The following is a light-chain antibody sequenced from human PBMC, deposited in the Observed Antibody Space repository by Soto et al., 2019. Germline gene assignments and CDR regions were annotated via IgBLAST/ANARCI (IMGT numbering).Light chain of an antibody. CDR1: QGISSY. V-gene: IGKV1-9*01. CDR2: AAS. J-gene: IGKJ5*01. CDR3: QQLNSYPLT. Sequence: DIQLTQSPSFLSASVGDRVTITCRASQGISSYLAWYQQKPGKAPKLLIYAASTLQSGVPSRFSGSGSGTEFTLPISSLQPEDFASDYCQQLNSYPLTFGQGTRLEIK.